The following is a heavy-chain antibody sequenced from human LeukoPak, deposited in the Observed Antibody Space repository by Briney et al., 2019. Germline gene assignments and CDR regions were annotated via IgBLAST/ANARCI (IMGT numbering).Heavy chain of an antibody. CDR3: ARGPILLELRGDFDY. CDR1: GFTFSSYW. V-gene: IGHV3-7*01. D-gene: IGHD1-7*01. Sequence: GGSLRLSCAASGFTFSSYWMSWVRQAPGKGLEWVANIKQDGSEKYYVDSVKGRFTISRDNAKNSLYLQMNSLRAEDTAVYYCARGPILLELRGDFDYWGQGTLVTVSS. CDR2: IKQDGSEK. J-gene: IGHJ4*02.